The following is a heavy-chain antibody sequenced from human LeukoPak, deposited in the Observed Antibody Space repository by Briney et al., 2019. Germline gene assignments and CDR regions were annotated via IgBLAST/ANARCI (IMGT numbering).Heavy chain of an antibody. Sequence: SVKVSCKASGGTFSCYATSWVRQAPGQGLEWMGGIIPIFGTANYAQKFQGRVTITADKSTSTAYMELSSLRSEDTAVYYCAARRSRHNMDVWGKGTTVTISS. D-gene: IGHD2-15*01. V-gene: IGHV1-69*06. CDR3: AARRSRHNMDV. CDR1: GGTFSCYA. CDR2: IIPIFGTA. J-gene: IGHJ6*03.